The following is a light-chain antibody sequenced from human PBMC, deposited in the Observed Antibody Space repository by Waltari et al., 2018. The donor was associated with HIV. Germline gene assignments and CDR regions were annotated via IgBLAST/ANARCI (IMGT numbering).Light chain of an antibody. Sequence: QSALTQPASVSGSPGPSITISCTGTSSDVGSSTLVSWYQQHPGKAPKLMIYEVSKRPSGVSNRFSGSKSGNTASLTISGLQAEDEADYYCCSYAGSSTLFGGGTKLTVL. CDR2: EVS. V-gene: IGLV2-23*02. J-gene: IGLJ3*02. CDR1: SSDVGSSTL. CDR3: CSYAGSSTL.